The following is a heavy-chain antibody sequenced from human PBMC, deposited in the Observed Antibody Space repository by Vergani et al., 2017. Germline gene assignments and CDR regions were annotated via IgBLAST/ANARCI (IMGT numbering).Heavy chain of an antibody. CDR2: IWYDGINK. Sequence: QVQLVESGGGVVKPGRSLRLSCAASGFTFSSYGMHWVRQAPGKGLEWVAVIWYDGINKYYAESVKGRFTISRDNSKTTLYLQMNSLRAEDTAVYYCARGFRAYYYCMDVWGQGTTVTVSS. V-gene: IGHV3-33*01. CDR1: GFTFSSYG. J-gene: IGHJ6*02. CDR3: ARGFRAYYYCMDV.